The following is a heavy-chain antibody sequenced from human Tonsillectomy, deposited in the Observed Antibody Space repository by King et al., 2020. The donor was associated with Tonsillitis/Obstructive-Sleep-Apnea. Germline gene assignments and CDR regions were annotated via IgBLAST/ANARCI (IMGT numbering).Heavy chain of an antibody. CDR1: GYSFTSYW. Sequence: QLVQSGAEVKKPGESLKISCKGSGYSFTSYWIGWVRQMPGKGLAWMGINNPGDSDTRYSPSFQGQVITSSDKSISTAYLQWSSLKASDTAMYYCARHYDFWSGYYAPDYWGQGTLVTVSS. V-gene: IGHV5-51*01. J-gene: IGHJ4*02. CDR2: NNPGDSDT. D-gene: IGHD3-3*01. CDR3: ARHYDFWSGYYAPDY.